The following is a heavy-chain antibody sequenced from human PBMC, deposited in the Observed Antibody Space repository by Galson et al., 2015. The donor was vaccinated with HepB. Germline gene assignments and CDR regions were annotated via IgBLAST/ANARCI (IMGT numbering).Heavy chain of an antibody. J-gene: IGHJ4*02. V-gene: IGHV3-11*06. CDR3: ARAPLFDTTSGSWYYTIKD. D-gene: IGHD6-13*01. Sequence: SLRLSCAASGFTFSDYYMSWIRQAPGKGLEWVSYISSSSSYTNYADSVKGRFTISRDNAKNSLYLQMNSLRAENTAVYYCARAPLFDTTSGSWYYTIKDWGQGTLVTVSS. CDR1: GFTFSDYY. CDR2: ISSSSSYT.